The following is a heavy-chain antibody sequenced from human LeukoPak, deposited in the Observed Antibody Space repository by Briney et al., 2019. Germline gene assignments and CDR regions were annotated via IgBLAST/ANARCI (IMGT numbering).Heavy chain of an antibody. CDR1: GAAFSKYG. D-gene: IGHD2-15*01. V-gene: IGHV3-23*01. Sequence: GGSLRLSCAASGAAFSKYGMKWVRQAPGPGLEYISGISRSCDITHYADPVKGRFTITRDNSKNTLYLQMNSLRAEDTAVYYCARAVKEYCSGGSCYPIDYYYYGMDVWGQGTTVTVSS. CDR3: ARAVKEYCSGGSCYPIDYYYYGMDV. CDR2: ISRSCDIT. J-gene: IGHJ6*02.